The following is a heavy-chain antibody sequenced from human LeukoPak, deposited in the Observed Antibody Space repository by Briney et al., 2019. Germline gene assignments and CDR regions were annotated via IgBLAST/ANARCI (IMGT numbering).Heavy chain of an antibody. D-gene: IGHD3-9*01. J-gene: IGHJ3*01. CDR3: ARDGDFDWFDYTGAFDL. CDR1: GASISSYY. Sequence: SETQSLTCTVSGASISSYYWNWIRQPPGKGLEWIGYIYHSGTTSYNPSLKSLVTISVETSKNQFSLKLSSMTAADTAVYFCARDGDFDWFDYTGAFDLWGQGTMVTVSS. V-gene: IGHV4-59*01. CDR2: IYHSGTT.